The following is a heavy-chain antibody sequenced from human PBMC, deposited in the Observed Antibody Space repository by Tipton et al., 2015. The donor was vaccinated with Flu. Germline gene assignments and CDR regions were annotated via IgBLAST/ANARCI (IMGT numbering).Heavy chain of an antibody. V-gene: IGHV4-59*08. J-gene: IGHJ3*02. CDR3: ARPHRQFSDNAFDI. D-gene: IGHD5-24*01. Sequence: TLSLTCTVSGDSVGSHFWNWIRQPPGKELEWIGYTHNSGITTYNPSLKSRVTVSLDTSKNQVSLKMTSVTAADTAVYYCARPHRQFSDNAFDIRGQGTMVTVSS. CDR2: THNSGIT. CDR1: GDSVGSHF.